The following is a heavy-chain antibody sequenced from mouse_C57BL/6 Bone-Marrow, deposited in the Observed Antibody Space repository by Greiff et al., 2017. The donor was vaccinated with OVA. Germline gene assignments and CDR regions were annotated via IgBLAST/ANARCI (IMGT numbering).Heavy chain of an antibody. V-gene: IGHV5-9-1*02. D-gene: IGHD2-4*01. CDR3: TTLRPRGAWFAY. Sequence: EVQVVESGEGLVKPGGSLKLSCAASGFTFSSYAMSWVRQTPEKRLEWVAYISSGGDYIYYADTVKGRFTISRDNARNTLYLQMSSLKSEDTAMYYCTTLRPRGAWFAYWGQGTLVTVSA. CDR1: GFTFSSYA. CDR2: ISSGGDYI. J-gene: IGHJ3*01.